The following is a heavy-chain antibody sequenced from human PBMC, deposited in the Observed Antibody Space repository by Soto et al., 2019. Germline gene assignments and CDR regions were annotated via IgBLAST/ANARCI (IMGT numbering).Heavy chain of an antibody. J-gene: IGHJ6*03. CDR1: GGSISSSSYY. CDR2: IYYSGST. V-gene: IGHV4-39*01. Sequence: QLQLQESGPGLVKPSETLSLTCTVSGGSISSSSYYWGWIRQPPGKGLEWIGSIYYSGSTYYNPSLKSRVTISVDTSKNQFSLKLSSVTAADTAVYYCARHYCSSTSCHVADYYYHYYMDVWGKGTTVTVSS. D-gene: IGHD2-2*01. CDR3: ARHYCSSTSCHVADYYYHYYMDV.